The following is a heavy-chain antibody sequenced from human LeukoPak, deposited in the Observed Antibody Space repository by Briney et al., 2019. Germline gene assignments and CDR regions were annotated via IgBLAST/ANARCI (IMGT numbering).Heavy chain of an antibody. CDR2: IKQDGSEK. V-gene: IGHV3-7*01. D-gene: IGHD2-2*01. J-gene: IGHJ4*02. Sequence: GGSLRLSCAASGFTFSSYWMSWVRQAPGKGLEWVANIKQDGSEKYYVDSVKGRFTISRDNAKNSLYLQMNSLRAEDTAVYYCARECDPAAMLWYFDYWGQGTLVTVSS. CDR3: ARECDPAAMLWYFDY. CDR1: GFTFSSYW.